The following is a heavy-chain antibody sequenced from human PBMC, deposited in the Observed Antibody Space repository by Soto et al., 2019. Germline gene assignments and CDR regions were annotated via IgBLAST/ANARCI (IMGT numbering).Heavy chain of an antibody. CDR2: IYPGDSDT. D-gene: IGHD2-2*01. CDR3: ARRFRYAVGVYGMDV. V-gene: IGHV5-51*01. J-gene: IGHJ6*02. Sequence: GESLKISCKGSGYSFTSYWIGWARQMPGKGLEWMGIIYPGDSDTRYSPSFQGQVTISADKSISTAYLQWSSLKASDTAMYYCARRFRYAVGVYGMDVWGQGTTVTVS. CDR1: GYSFTSYW.